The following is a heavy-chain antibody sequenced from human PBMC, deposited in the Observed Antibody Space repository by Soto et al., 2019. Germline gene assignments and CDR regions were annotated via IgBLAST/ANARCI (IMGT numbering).Heavy chain of an antibody. Sequence: SETLSLTCPFSGFTVSSNSYSWGWIRQSPGKGLEWIGTIYSSENTYYNPSLLSRVTISIDTSKNQFSLKLSSVTAADTAFYYCARERAFLFGGKSDYYSAMDVWGQGTTVTVSS. CDR2: IYSSENT. D-gene: IGHD2-15*01. CDR1: GFTVSSNSYS. V-gene: IGHV4-39*07. J-gene: IGHJ6*02. CDR3: ARERAFLFGGKSDYYSAMDV.